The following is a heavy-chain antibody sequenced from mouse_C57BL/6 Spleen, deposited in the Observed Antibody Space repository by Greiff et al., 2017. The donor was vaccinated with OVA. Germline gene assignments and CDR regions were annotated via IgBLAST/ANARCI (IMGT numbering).Heavy chain of an antibody. CDR3: ARVARDYYAMDY. Sequence: QVQLQQSGPGLVAPSQSLSITCTVSGFSLTSYGLHWVRQPPGKGLEWLVVIWSDGSTTYNSALKSRLSISKDNSKSQVFLKMNSLQTDDTAMYYCARVARDYYAMDYWGQGTSVTVSS. CDR2: IWSDGST. CDR1: GFSLTSYG. D-gene: IGHD1-1*01. J-gene: IGHJ4*01. V-gene: IGHV2-6*03.